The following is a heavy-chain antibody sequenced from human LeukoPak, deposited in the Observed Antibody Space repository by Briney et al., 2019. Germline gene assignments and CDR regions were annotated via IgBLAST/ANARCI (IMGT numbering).Heavy chain of an antibody. V-gene: IGHV3-48*03. Sequence: GGSLRLSCAASGFTFSNFEMNWVRQAPGKGPEWVSYISNSARTIFYADSVKGRFTISRDNAKKSLYLQMNSLRVEDTAVYYCARVYPTGYFYYMDVWGIGATVTVS. D-gene: IGHD1-1*01. CDR2: ISNSARTI. CDR3: ARVYPTGYFYYMDV. J-gene: IGHJ6*03. CDR1: GFTFSNFE.